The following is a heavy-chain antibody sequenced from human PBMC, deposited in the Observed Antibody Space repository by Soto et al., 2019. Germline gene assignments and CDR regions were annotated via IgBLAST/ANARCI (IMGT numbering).Heavy chain of an antibody. CDR2: ISIYSGNT. Sequence: QVQLVQSGAEVKKPGASVRVSCKASGYTFTSYAISWVRQAPGQGLEWMGRISIYSGNTDYAKKFQGRVTLTRDTSTNTGYMEVRRLRYDDTAMYYCARDDFGVAFFYYYGLDVWGQGTTVTVSS. CDR3: ARDDFGVAFFYYYGLDV. D-gene: IGHD3-3*01. J-gene: IGHJ6*02. CDR1: GYTFTSYA. V-gene: IGHV1-18*01.